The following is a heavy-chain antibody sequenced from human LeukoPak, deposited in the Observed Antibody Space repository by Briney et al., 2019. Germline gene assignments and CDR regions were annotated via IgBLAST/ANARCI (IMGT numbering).Heavy chain of an antibody. CDR2: IYYSGST. Sequence: PSETLSLTCTVSGGSISSYYWSWIRQPPGKGLEWIGYIYYSGSTNYSPSLKSRVTISVDTSKNQFSLKLSSVTAADTAVYYCARDLVVGWSRRVFDYWGQGTLVTVSS. CDR1: GGSISSYY. V-gene: IGHV4-59*01. J-gene: IGHJ4*02. D-gene: IGHD2-15*01. CDR3: ARDLVVGWSRRVFDY.